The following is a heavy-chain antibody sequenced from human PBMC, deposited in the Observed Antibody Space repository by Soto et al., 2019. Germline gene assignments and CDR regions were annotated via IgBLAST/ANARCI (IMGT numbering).Heavy chain of an antibody. V-gene: IGHV3-23*01. CDR1: GFTFSSYA. CDR2: ISGSGGST. Sequence: GSLRLSCAASGFTFSSYAMSWVRQAPGKGLEWVSAISGSGGSTYYADSVKGRFTISRDNSKNTLYLQMNSLRAEDTAVYYCAKVGGSSSRAGPVWFDPWGQGTLVTVSS. CDR3: AKVGGSSSRAGPVWFDP. D-gene: IGHD6-13*01. J-gene: IGHJ5*02.